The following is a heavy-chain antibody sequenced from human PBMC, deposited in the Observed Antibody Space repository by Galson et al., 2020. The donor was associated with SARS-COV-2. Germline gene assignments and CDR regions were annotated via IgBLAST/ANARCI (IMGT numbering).Heavy chain of an antibody. Sequence: GESMTISCAASAFTFSTYAMSWVRQAPGQGLEWVSGIGASGVTTYYADSVKGRFTISRDNSNNTLYLQMNSLRAEDTAVFYCARGGILTDHDAFHLWGQGTLVTVSS. D-gene: IGHD3-9*01. V-gene: IGHV3-23*01. CDR1: AFTFSTYA. CDR3: ARGGILTDHDAFHL. CDR2: IGASGVTT. J-gene: IGHJ3*01.